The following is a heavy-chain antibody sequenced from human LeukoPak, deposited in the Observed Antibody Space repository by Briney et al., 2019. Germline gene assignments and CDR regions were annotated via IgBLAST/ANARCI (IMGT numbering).Heavy chain of an antibody. CDR2: IIYSGST. J-gene: IGHJ4*01. D-gene: IGHD5/OR15-5a*01. CDR1: GAPFSNYY. CDR3: ATAGMSSVEH. Sequence: SETLSLTCTVSGAPFSNYYWSWIRQPPGKGLEWIGYIIYSGSTKYNPSLKSRVTMSADTSKNQLSLKLNSVTAADTAVYYCATAGMSSVEHWGHGTLVTVSS. V-gene: IGHV4-59*01.